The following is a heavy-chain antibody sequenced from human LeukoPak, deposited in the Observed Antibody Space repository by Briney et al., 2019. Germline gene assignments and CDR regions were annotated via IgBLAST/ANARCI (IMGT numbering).Heavy chain of an antibody. Sequence: GGTLRLSCAASGFTFSSYGMSWVRQAPGKGLEWVSAISGSGGSTYYADSVKGRFTISRDNSKNSLYLQMNSLRPEDTALYYCAKSDWRYFDTNGYYPTVWGQGTLVTVSS. V-gene: IGHV3-23*01. D-gene: IGHD3-22*01. CDR3: AKSDWRYFDTNGYYPTV. J-gene: IGHJ4*02. CDR2: ISGSGGST. CDR1: GFTFSSYG.